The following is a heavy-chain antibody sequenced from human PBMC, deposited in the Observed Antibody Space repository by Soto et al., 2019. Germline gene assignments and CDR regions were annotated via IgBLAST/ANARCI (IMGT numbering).Heavy chain of an antibody. CDR1: GGSISSSSYY. Sequence: SETLSLTCTVSGGSISSSSYYWGWIRQPPGKGLEWIGSIYYSGSTYYNPSLKSRVTISVDTSKNQFSLKLSSVTAADTAVYYCARYYYGSGSYPERRYYFDYWGQGTLVTVSS. D-gene: IGHD3-10*01. CDR2: IYYSGST. J-gene: IGHJ4*02. CDR3: ARYYYGSGSYPERRYYFDY. V-gene: IGHV4-39*01.